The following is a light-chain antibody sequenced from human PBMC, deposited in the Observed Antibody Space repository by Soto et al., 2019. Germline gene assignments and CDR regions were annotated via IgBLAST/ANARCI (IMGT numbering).Light chain of an antibody. J-gene: IGLJ1*01. Sequence: QSVLTQPPSASGTPGQRVTISCSGSSSNIETNTVSWFQQLPRTAPKLLIYSNNQRPSGVPDRFSGSKSGTSASLAISGLQSEDDADYFCAAWDDSLNGPHYVFGTGTKLTVL. CDR2: SNN. V-gene: IGLV1-44*01. CDR3: AAWDDSLNGPHYV. CDR1: SSNIETNT.